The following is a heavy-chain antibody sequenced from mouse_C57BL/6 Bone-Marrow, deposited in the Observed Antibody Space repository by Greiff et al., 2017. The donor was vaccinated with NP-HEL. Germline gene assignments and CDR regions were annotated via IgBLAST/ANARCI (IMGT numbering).Heavy chain of an antibody. V-gene: IGHV1-55*01. D-gene: IGHD1-1*01. J-gene: IGHJ3*01. CDR3: ARSGSSPAWFAY. Sequence: QVQLQQPGAELVKPGASVKMSCKASGYTFTSYWITWVKQRPGQGLEWIGDIYPGSGSTNYNEKFTSKATLTVDTSSSTAYMQLSSLTSEDSAVYCCARSGSSPAWFAYWGQGTRVTVSA. CDR1: GYTFTSYW. CDR2: IYPGSGST.